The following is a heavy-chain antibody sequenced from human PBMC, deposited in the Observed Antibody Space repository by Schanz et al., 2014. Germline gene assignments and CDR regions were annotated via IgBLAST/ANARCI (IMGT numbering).Heavy chain of an antibody. D-gene: IGHD3-16*01. CDR2: IRPDNGHT. V-gene: IGHV1-18*01. CDR1: GYTYTSYG. CDR3: VRVPSRDVSFDL. Sequence: QVQLLQSGAEVKKPGASMKVSCKASGYTYTSYGISWVRQAPGQGLEWLGWIRPDNGHTTYSQKVRDRVIFTTDTSANTAYMELRSLRSDDTAHYYCVRVPSRDVSFDLWGRGTLVTVSS. J-gene: IGHJ2*01.